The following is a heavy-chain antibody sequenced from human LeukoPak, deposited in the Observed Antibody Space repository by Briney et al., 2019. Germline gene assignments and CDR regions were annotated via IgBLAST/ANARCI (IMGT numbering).Heavy chain of an antibody. J-gene: IGHJ5*02. Sequence: GSLRPSFAAPGFTFSSYAMGWVRQAPGRGLGWVAVLSYDGTNKYSADSVKGRFTISRDNSKNTLYLQMNSLRAEDTAVYYCAREGWLWDLDNWFDPWGQGTLVTVSS. CDR1: GFTFSSYA. D-gene: IGHD5-24*01. CDR3: AREGWLWDLDNWFDP. CDR2: LSYDGTNK. V-gene: IGHV3-30-3*01.